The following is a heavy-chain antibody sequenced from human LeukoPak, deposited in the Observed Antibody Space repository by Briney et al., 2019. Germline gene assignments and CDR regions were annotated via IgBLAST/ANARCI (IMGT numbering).Heavy chain of an antibody. CDR1: GFTVSNNC. V-gene: IGHV3-53*01. CDR2: IYSGGST. CDR3: ARGRQGYGDYFC. Sequence: GGSLRLSCAASGFTVSNNCMSWVRQAPGKGLEWVSVIYSGGSTGYADSVRGRFTISRDNSENTVYLQMDSVRAEDTAMYYCARGRQGYGDYFCWGQGTRVTVSS. J-gene: IGHJ4*02. D-gene: IGHD4-17*01.